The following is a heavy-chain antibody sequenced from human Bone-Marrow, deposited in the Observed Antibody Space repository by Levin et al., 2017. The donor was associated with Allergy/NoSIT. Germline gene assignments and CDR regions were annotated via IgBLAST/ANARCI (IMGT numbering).Heavy chain of an antibody. CDR2: IYYSGST. CDR1: GVSFSSGGYY. V-gene: IGHV4-31*02. CDR3: ARVRHGTPSVPKWYFDV. J-gene: IGHJ2*01. D-gene: IGHD5/OR15-5a*01. Sequence: SCSVSGVSFSSGGYYWSWVRQDPGKGLEWIGYIYYSGSTYYNPSLKSRVSISLDMSKNQFSLKLSSVTAADTAVYYCARVRHGTPSVPKWYFDVWGRGTQVTVSS.